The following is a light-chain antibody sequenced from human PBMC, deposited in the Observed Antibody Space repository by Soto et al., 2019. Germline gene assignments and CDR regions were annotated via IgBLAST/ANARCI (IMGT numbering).Light chain of an antibody. Sequence: QSALTQPASVSGSPGQSITISCTGTSSDVGGYNYVSWYQQHPGKAPKLMIYDVSNRPSGVSNRFSGSKSSNTASLTISGLQDEDEADYYCSSYTSSSTYVVFGGGTKVTVL. CDR1: SSDVGGYNY. V-gene: IGLV2-14*01. CDR2: DVS. J-gene: IGLJ2*01. CDR3: SSYTSSSTYVV.